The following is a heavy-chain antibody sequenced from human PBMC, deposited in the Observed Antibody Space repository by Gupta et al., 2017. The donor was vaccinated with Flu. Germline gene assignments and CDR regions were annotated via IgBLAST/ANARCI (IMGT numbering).Heavy chain of an antibody. CDR1: GGSFSGYY. V-gene: IGHV4-34*01. Sequence: QVQLQQWGAGLLKPSAPLSLTCAVYGGSFSGYYWSWIRQPPGQGLEWIGEINHSGSTNYNPSLKSRVTISVDTSKNQFSLKLSSVTAADTAVYYCARALYQGFWSGYRPTRNWFDPWGQGTLVTVSS. CDR3: ARALYQGFWSGYRPTRNWFDP. J-gene: IGHJ5*02. D-gene: IGHD3-3*01. CDR2: INHSGST.